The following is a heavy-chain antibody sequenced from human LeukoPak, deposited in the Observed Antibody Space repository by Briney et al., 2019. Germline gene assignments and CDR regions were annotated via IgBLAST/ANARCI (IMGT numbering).Heavy chain of an antibody. D-gene: IGHD6-25*01. V-gene: IGHV4-59*01. CDR1: GGSISGYY. CDR2: IYYSGST. J-gene: IGHJ4*02. CDR3: ARGRGYADY. Sequence: SETLPLTCTVSGGSISGYYWSWIRQPPGKGLEWIGYIYYSGSTNYNPSLRSRVTISVDTSKNQFSLKLTSVTSADTALYYCARGRGYADYWGQGALVTVSS.